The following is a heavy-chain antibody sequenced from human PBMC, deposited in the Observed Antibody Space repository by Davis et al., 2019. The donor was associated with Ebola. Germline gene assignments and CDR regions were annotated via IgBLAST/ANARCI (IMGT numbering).Heavy chain of an antibody. CDR2: INPSGGGT. J-gene: IGHJ6*02. V-gene: IGHV1-8*02. Sequence: ASVKVSCKASGGTFSSYAISWVRQAPGQGLEWMGIINPSGGGTSYAQKFQGRVTMTRNTSISTAYMELSSLRSEDTAVYYCARGRGSFRRKNYYYGMDVWGQGTTVTVSS. CDR1: GGTFSSYA. CDR3: ARGRGSFRRKNYYYGMDV. D-gene: IGHD3-10*01.